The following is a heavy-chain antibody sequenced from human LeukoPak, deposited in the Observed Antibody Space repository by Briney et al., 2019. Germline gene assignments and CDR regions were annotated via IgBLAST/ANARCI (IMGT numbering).Heavy chain of an antibody. Sequence: PGGSLRLSCAASAFTFSTYAMSWVRQAPGKGLDWVSAISDSGGSTYYADSVKGRFTISRDNSKNTLYLQMNSLRVEDTAIYYCAKAVSGYWYFDLWGRGTLVTVSS. CDR2: ISDSGGST. D-gene: IGHD6-25*01. J-gene: IGHJ2*01. CDR3: AKAVSGYWYFDL. CDR1: AFTFSTYA. V-gene: IGHV3-23*01.